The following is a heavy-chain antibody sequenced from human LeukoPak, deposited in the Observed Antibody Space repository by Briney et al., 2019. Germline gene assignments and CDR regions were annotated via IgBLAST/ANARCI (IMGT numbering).Heavy chain of an antibody. CDR2: ISGSGGST. D-gene: IGHD2-2*01. Sequence: GGSLRLSCAASGFTFSSYAMSWVRQAPGKGLEWVSAISGSGGSTYYADSVKGRFTISRDNSKNTLYLQMNSLRAEDTAVYYCAQAPFGKISIVVVPAASDYWGQGTLVTVPS. CDR3: AQAPFGKISIVVVPAASDY. J-gene: IGHJ4*02. CDR1: GFTFSSYA. V-gene: IGHV3-23*01.